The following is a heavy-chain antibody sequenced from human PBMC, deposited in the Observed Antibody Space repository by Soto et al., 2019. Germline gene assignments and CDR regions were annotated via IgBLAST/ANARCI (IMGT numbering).Heavy chain of an antibody. V-gene: IGHV4-34*01. J-gene: IGHJ4*02. CDR2: INHSGST. CDR3: ATVRSRWNIDY. CDR1: GGSFSGYY. D-gene: IGHD6-13*01. Sequence: SETLSLTCTVYGGSFSGYYWSWIRQPPGKGLEWIGEINHSGSTNYNPSLKSRVTISVDTSKNQFSLQLTSVTAADTAVYYCATVRSRWNIDYWGQGTLVTVSS.